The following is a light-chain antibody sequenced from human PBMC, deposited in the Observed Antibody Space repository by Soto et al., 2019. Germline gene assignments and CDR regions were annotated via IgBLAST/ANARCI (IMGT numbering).Light chain of an antibody. Sequence: AIQLTQSPSSLSASVGDRVTITCRASQGISSALAWYQQKPAKAPKLLIYDASSLESGVPSRFSGSGSGTDFTPTISSLQPEDFATYYCQQFNSYPPHFSPGTKVDIK. V-gene: IGKV1-13*02. J-gene: IGKJ3*01. CDR1: QGISSA. CDR2: DAS. CDR3: QQFNSYPPH.